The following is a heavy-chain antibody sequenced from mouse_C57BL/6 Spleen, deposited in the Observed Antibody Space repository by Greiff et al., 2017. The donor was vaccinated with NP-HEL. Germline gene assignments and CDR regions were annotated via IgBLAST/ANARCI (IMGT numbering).Heavy chain of an antibody. CDR1: GYSITSGYY. V-gene: IGHV3-6*01. D-gene: IGHD2-4*01. J-gene: IGHJ1*03. CDR3: ARGEYVDYDWYFDV. CDR2: ISYDGSN. Sequence: VQLKESGPGLVKPSQSLSLTCSVTGYSITSGYYWNWIRQFPGNKLEWMGYISYDGSNNYNPSLKNRISITRDTSKNQFFLKLNSVTTEDTATYYCARGEYVDYDWYFDVWGTGTTVTVSS.